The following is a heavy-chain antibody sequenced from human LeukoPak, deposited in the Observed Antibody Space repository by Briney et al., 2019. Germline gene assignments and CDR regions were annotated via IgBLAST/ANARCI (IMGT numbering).Heavy chain of an antibody. V-gene: IGHV1-46*01. J-gene: IGHJ4*02. CDR3: ARSDMITFGGVIVRTFDY. Sequence: ASVKVSCKASGYTFTSYYMHWVRQAPGQGLEWMGIINPSGGSTSYAQKFQGRVTMTRDTSTSTVYMELSSLRSEDTAVYYCARSDMITFGGVIVRTFDYWGQGTLVTVSS. D-gene: IGHD3-16*02. CDR2: INPSGGST. CDR1: GYTFTSYY.